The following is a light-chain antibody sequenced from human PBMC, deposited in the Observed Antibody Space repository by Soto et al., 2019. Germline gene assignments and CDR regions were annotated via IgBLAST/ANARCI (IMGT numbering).Light chain of an antibody. CDR2: WAS. J-gene: IGKJ4*01. CDR3: QHYYSPPLT. CDR1: QSLLNSFYNKNY. V-gene: IGKV4-1*01. Sequence: IVMTQSPESLAVSLGERATINCKSSQSLLNSFYNKNYLAWYQQKQGQPPQLLIYWASTRESGVPDRFSRSGSGTDFTLTISSLQAEDVAVYYCQHYYSPPLTFGGGTTVEIK.